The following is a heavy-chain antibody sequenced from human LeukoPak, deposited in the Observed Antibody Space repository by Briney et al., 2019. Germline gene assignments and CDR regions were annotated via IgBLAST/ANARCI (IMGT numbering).Heavy chain of an antibody. V-gene: IGHV1-69*05. J-gene: IGHJ5*02. CDR2: IIPIFGTA. CDR3: ARGYSSGWPPDRQMNWFDP. D-gene: IGHD6-19*01. Sequence: SVKVSCKASGYTFTSYGISWVRQAPGQGLEWMGRIIPIFGTANYAQKFQGRVTITTDESTSTAYMELSSLRSEDTAVYYCARGYSSGWPPDRQMNWFDPWGQGTLVTVSS. CDR1: GYTFTSYG.